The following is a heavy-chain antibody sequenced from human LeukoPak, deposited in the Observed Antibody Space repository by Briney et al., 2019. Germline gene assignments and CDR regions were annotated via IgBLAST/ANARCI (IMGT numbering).Heavy chain of an antibody. V-gene: IGHV3-53*01. Sequence: GGSLRLSCAASGFTVSSNYMSWVRQAPGKGLEWVSVIYSGGSTYYADSVKGRFTISRDNSKNTLYLQMNSLRAEDTAVYYCARIRLRLGELSLLGYFDYWGQGTLVTVSS. CDR2: IYSGGST. CDR3: ARIRLRLGELSLLGYFDY. D-gene: IGHD3-16*02. CDR1: GFTVSSNY. J-gene: IGHJ4*03.